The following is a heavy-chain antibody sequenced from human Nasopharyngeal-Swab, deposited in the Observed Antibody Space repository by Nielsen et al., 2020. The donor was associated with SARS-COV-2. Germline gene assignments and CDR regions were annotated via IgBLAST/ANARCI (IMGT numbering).Heavy chain of an antibody. V-gene: IGHV1-69*01. D-gene: IGHD3-16*02. Sequence: WVGQAPGQGLEWMGGIIPIFGTANYAQKFQGRVTITADESTSTAYMELSSLRAEDTAVYNCVREWEAYDYLWGSYRYTIFDYWGQGTLVTVSS. CDR3: VREWEAYDYLWGSYRYTIFDY. J-gene: IGHJ4*02. CDR2: IIPIFGTA.